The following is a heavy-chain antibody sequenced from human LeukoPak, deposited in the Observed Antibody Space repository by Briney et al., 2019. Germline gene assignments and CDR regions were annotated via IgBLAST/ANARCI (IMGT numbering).Heavy chain of an antibody. J-gene: IGHJ4*02. CDR1: GFTFSSYE. CDR2: ISSSGTTI. Sequence: GGSLRLSCAASGFTFSSYEMNWVRQAPGKGLEWVFYISSSGTTISYAQSVKGRFTITRDNAQNSLTLHMNTLRADDTAVYYCAKDGGTHFDHWGQGTLVTVSS. V-gene: IGHV3-48*03. D-gene: IGHD1-26*01. CDR3: AKDGGTHFDH.